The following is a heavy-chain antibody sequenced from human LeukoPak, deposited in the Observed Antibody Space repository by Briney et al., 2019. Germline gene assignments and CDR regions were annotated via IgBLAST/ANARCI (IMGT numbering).Heavy chain of an antibody. D-gene: IGHD2-21*02. V-gene: IGHV1-69*15. Sequence: ASVKVSCKTSGGTFSSYAFSWMRQAPGQGLEWVGRIIPIYNPVDYTQRFQGRVTITADESTNTVYLELSSLRYDDPAVYYCAREPLGCGGDCHFDYWGQGTLVTVSS. CDR1: GGTFSSYA. CDR2: IIPIYNPV. CDR3: AREPLGCGGDCHFDY. J-gene: IGHJ4*02.